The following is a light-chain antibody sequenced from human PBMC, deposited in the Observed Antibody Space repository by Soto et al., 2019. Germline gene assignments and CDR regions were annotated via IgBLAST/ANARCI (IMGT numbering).Light chain of an antibody. J-gene: IGLJ1*01. CDR3: AAWDDSLNEV. Sequence: QSVLTQAPSASGTPGQRVTISCSGSSSNIGTNTVNWYQQLPGTAPKLLIYSNNQRPSGVPDRFSGSKSGTSASLAISGLQFEDEADYYCAAWDDSLNEVFGTGTKVT. V-gene: IGLV1-44*01. CDR2: SNN. CDR1: SSNIGTNT.